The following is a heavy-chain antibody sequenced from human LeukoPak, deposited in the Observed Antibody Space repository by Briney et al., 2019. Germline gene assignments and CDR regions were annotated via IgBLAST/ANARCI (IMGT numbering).Heavy chain of an antibody. J-gene: IGHJ3*02. V-gene: IGHV4-59*08. Sequence: SETLSLTCTVSGGSISTYYWSWIRQPPGKGLEWVGYVHYSGSTNYNPSLKSRVSISVDTSKNQFSLKMTSLTAADTAVYYCAIPASSWPPDEFDIWGQGTVVTVSP. CDR2: VHYSGST. D-gene: IGHD6-13*01. CDR3: AIPASSWPPDEFDI. CDR1: GGSISTYY.